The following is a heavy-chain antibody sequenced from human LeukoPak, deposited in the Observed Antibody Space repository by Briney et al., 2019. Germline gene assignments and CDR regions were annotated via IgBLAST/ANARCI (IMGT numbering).Heavy chain of an antibody. V-gene: IGHV4-59*08. J-gene: IGHJ4*02. CDR3: ARGSGAGEVWFGELISPNNFDY. D-gene: IGHD3-10*01. CDR2: IYYSGSS. Sequence: SGTLSLTCTVSGGSISSYYWSWIRQPPGKGLEWIGYIYYSGSSNYNPALKSRVTISVDTSKNQFSLKLSSVTAADTAVYYCARGSGAGEVWFGELISPNNFDYWGQGTLVTVSS. CDR1: GGSISSYY.